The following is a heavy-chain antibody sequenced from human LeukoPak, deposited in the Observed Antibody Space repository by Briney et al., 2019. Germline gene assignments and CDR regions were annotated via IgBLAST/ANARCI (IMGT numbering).Heavy chain of an antibody. CDR1: GFTFSSYG. J-gene: IGHJ3*02. CDR2: ISYDGSNK. V-gene: IGHV3-30*18. Sequence: PGGSLRLSCAASGFTFSSYGMHWVRQAPGKGLEWVAVISYDGSNKYYADSVKGRFTISRDNSTNTLYLQMNSLRAEDTAVYYCAKAWGLVRGVIRTSDAFDIWGQGTMVTVSS. CDR3: AKAWGLVRGVIRTSDAFDI. D-gene: IGHD3-10*01.